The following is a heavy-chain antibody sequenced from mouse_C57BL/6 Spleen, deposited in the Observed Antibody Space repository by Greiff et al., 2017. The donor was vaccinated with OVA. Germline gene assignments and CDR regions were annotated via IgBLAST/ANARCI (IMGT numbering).Heavy chain of an antibody. CDR3: ARLGYGSSTFDY. Sequence: EVQGVESGGGLVQPGGSLSLSCAASGFTFTDYYMSWVRQPPGKALEWLGFIRNKANGYTTEYSASVKGRFTISRDNSQSILYLQMNALRAEDSATYYCARLGYGSSTFDYWGQGTTLTVSS. D-gene: IGHD1-1*01. CDR1: GFTFTDYY. CDR2: IRNKANGYTT. J-gene: IGHJ2*01. V-gene: IGHV7-3*01.